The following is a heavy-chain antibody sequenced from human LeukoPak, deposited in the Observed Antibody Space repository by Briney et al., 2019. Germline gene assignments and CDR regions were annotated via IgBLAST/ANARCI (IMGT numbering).Heavy chain of an antibody. CDR1: GYTFTSYG. Sequence: ASGRVSCRASGYTFTSYGISGGPQAPGKGLEWMGWISAYNGNTNYAQKLQGRVTMTTDTSTSTAYMELRSLRSDDTAVYYCARVSSAGDFDYWGQGTLVTASS. CDR3: ARVSSAGDFDY. CDR2: ISAYNGNT. V-gene: IGHV1-18*01. J-gene: IGHJ4*02. D-gene: IGHD6-13*01.